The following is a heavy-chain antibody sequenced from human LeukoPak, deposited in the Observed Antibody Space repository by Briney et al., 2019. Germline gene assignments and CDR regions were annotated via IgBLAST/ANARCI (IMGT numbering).Heavy chain of an antibody. D-gene: IGHD2-2*01. J-gene: IGHJ4*02. CDR2: ISGSGGST. Sequence: GGSLRLSCAASGFTFSSYAMSWVRQAPGKGLEWVSAISGSGGSTYYADSVKGRFTISRDNSKNTLYLQMNSLRAEDTAVYYCAKTPDIVVVPAAIVDYWGQGTLVTVSS. CDR3: AKTPDIVVVPAAIVDY. V-gene: IGHV3-23*01. CDR1: GFTFSSYA.